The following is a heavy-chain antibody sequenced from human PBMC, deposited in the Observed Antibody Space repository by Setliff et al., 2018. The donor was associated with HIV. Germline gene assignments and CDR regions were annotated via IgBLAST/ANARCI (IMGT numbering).Heavy chain of an antibody. CDR1: GGPFSGHY. D-gene: IGHD2-2*01. V-gene: IGHV4-34*01. CDR2: TSHSGKT. Sequence: SETLSLTCAVYGGPFSGHYWSWIRQPPGQGLEWIGETSHSGKTNYKPSLKSRVTSSVDTSKNQFSLKLTSVTAADKAVYYCVTSSSWSSRLNFWGPGRLVTVSS. CDR3: VTSSSWSSRLNF. J-gene: IGHJ4*02.